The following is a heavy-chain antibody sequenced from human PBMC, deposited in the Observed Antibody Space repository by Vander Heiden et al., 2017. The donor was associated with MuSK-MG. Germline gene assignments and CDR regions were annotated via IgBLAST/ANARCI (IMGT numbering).Heavy chain of an antibody. J-gene: IGHJ4*02. CDR3: ARCRFEVATSDWFFDH. CDR1: GVSISRYY. V-gene: IGHV4-4*07. D-gene: IGHD3-9*01. Sequence: QVQLQESGPGLVKPSETLSLTCNVSGVSISRYYWTWLRQPAGQGLEWIGRVYSIGHTEYNPSLKGRVTMSLHPSTNQVSMKVTSVTAEETDVYFCARCRFEVATSDWFFDHWGPGALVTVSS. CDR2: VYSIGHT.